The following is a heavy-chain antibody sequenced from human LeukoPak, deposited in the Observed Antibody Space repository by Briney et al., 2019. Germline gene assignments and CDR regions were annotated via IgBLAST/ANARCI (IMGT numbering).Heavy chain of an antibody. J-gene: IGHJ5*02. CDR2: INAISGGT. CDR1: GYTVTGAY. Sequence: ASVKVSCKASGYTVTGAYIHWVRQAPGQGLEWMGWINAISGGTNYAQNFQGRVTMTRDTSITTTYMELSRLTADDTAVYYCARGPNTSYWLDPWGQGTLVTVSS. V-gene: IGHV1-2*02. CDR3: ARGPNTSYWLDP. D-gene: IGHD2/OR15-2a*01.